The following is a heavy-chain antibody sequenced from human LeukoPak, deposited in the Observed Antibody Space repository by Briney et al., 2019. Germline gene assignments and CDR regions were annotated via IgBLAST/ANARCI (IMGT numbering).Heavy chain of an antibody. CDR1: GFTCSTYA. J-gene: IGHJ4*02. Sequence: GGSLGLSGAASGFTCSTYAMSWVRQAPGKGLEWVSAISGSGSSTYYADSVKGRFTISRDNSKNTLYLQMNSLRAEDPAVYYCAKERSMSSSTLLVGDYWGQGILVTVSS. CDR2: ISGSGSST. D-gene: IGHD2-2*01. V-gene: IGHV3-23*01. CDR3: AKERSMSSSTLLVGDY.